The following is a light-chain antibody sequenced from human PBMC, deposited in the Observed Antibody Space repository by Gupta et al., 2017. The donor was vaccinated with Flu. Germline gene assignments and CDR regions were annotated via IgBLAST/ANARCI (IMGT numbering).Light chain of an antibody. CDR1: ISDFGGYDY. CDR2: EVN. V-gene: IGLV2-8*01. J-gene: IGLJ2*01. Sequence: GTISDFGGYDYVSWFQQHPGKAPKLLIYEVNKRPSGVPDRFSASKSGNTASLTVSGLQTDDEADYYCSSFAVTSLVFGGGTKLTVL. CDR3: SSFAVTSLV.